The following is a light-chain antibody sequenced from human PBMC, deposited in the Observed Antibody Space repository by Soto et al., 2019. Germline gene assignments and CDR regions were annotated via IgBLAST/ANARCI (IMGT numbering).Light chain of an antibody. J-gene: IGKJ1*01. CDR1: QSLLHSNGYNY. V-gene: IGKV2-28*01. CDR2: LGS. Sequence: DLLIIQSQLSLPVTPGEPASISCRSSQSLLHSNGYNYLDRYLQKPGQSPQLVIYLGSNRASGVPDRFSGSGSGTDFTLKISRVEAEDVGVYYWMQALQTPWTFGQGTKVDIK. CDR3: MQALQTPWT.